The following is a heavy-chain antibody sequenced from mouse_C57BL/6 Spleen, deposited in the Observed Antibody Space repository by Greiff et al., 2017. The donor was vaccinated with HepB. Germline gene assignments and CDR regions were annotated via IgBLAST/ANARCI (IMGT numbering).Heavy chain of an antibody. CDR2: ISSGSSTI. J-gene: IGHJ4*01. D-gene: IGHD2-4*01. V-gene: IGHV5-17*01. Sequence: VQLKESGGGLVKPGGSLKLSCAASGFTFSDYGMHWVRQAPEKGLEWVAYISSGSSTIYYADTVKGRFTISRDNAKNTLFLQMTSLRSEDTAMYYCVYYDYDEGPAMDYWGQGTSVTVSS. CDR3: VYYDYDEGPAMDY. CDR1: GFTFSDYG.